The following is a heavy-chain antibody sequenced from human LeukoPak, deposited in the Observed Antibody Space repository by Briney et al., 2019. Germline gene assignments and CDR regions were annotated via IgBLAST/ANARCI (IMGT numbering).Heavy chain of an antibody. CDR2: ISGGGGST. D-gene: IGHD1-26*01. V-gene: IGHV3-23*01. CDR1: GSTFNRFA. J-gene: IGHJ4*02. Sequence: GGSLRLSRAASGSTFNRFAMHWVRQAPGKGLEWVSTISGGGGSTYYADSVKGRFTISRDNSKNTLYLQVNSLRAEDTAVYYCAKGGKWDVTPFDYWGQGTLVTVSS. CDR3: AKGGKWDVTPFDY.